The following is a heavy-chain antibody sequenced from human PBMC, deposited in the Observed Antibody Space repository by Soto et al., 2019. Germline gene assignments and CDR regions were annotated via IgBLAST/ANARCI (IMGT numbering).Heavy chain of an antibody. CDR3: ARDQRSAYYHDH. J-gene: IGHJ4*02. D-gene: IGHD3-3*01. CDR2: IYYTGNT. Sequence: KSSETLSLICTVSGGSVSSGSYYWSWIRQHPGRGLEWIGYIYYTGNTYYNPSLKSRLAISVDTSKNQFSLKLTSVTAADTAVYYCARDQRSAYYHDHCGQGTLVTVSS. CDR1: GGSVSSGSYY. V-gene: IGHV4-31*03.